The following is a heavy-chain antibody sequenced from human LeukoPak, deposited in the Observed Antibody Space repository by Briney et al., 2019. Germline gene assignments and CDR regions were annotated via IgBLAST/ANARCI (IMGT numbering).Heavy chain of an antibody. D-gene: IGHD5-18*01. J-gene: IGHJ4*02. V-gene: IGHV3-30*18. CDR3: AKAGASHTAMDFLFDY. CDR1: GFTFSSYY. CDR2: ISFDGSRK. Sequence: GGSLRLSCAASGFTFSSYYMHWVCQAPGKGLEWVAVISFDGSRKYYADSVKGRFTISRDNSMNTLYLQMSSLRVEDTAIYYCAKAGASHTAMDFLFDYWGQGTLVTVSS.